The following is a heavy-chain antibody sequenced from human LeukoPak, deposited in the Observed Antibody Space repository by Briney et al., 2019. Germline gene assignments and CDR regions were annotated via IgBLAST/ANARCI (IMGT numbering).Heavy chain of an antibody. V-gene: IGHV3-23*01. Sequence: GGSLRLSCAASGFTFSSYAMSWVRQAPGKGLEWVSAISGSGGSTYYADSVKGRFTISRDNSKNTLYLQMNSLRAEDTAVYYCAKVSMGYYDILTGYLAAYYYYYMDVWGKGTTVTVSS. CDR1: GFTFSSYA. D-gene: IGHD3-9*01. CDR2: ISGSGGST. J-gene: IGHJ6*03. CDR3: AKVSMGYYDILTGYLAAYYYYYMDV.